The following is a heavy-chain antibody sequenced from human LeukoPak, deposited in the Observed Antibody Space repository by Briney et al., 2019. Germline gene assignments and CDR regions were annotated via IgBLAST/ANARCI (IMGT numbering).Heavy chain of an antibody. V-gene: IGHV3-21*01. D-gene: IGHD5-12*01. CDR1: GFTFSSYS. CDR3: AVKGGYNDWDAPFDY. Sequence: GGSLRLSCAASGFTFSSYSMNWVRQAPGKGLEWVSSISSSSSYIYYADSVKGRFTISRDNAKNSLYLQMNSLGAEDTAVYYCAVKGGYNDWDAPFDYWGQGTLVTVSS. J-gene: IGHJ4*02. CDR2: ISSSSSYI.